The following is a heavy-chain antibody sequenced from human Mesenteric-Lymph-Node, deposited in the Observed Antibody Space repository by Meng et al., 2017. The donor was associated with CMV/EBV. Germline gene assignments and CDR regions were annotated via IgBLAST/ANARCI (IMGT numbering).Heavy chain of an antibody. Sequence: QGQLHQWGAGLLKPSATLSVTWAVYGGSFSGYYWNWIRQSPEKGLEWIGEINHSGSTTYNPSFTSRIIISVDTSTNQISLNMSSVTAADTAVYYCARGSSYDILTGYFDYWGQGALVTVSS. CDR3: ARGSSYDILTGYFDY. D-gene: IGHD3-9*01. CDR1: GGSFSGYY. CDR2: INHSGST. V-gene: IGHV4-34*01. J-gene: IGHJ4*02.